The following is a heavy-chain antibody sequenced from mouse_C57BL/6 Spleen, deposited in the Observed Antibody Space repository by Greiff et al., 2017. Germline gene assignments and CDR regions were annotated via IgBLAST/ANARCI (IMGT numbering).Heavy chain of an antibody. CDR1: GFSLTSYG. Sequence: QVQLKESGPGLVQPSQRLSITCTVSGFSLTSYGVHWVRQSPGKGLEWLGVIWSGGSTDYNAAFISRLSISKDNSKSQVFFKMNSLQADDTAIYYCAREAIYYDYDVDYAMDYWGQGTSVTVSS. CDR2: IWSGGST. J-gene: IGHJ4*01. V-gene: IGHV2-2*01. CDR3: AREAIYYDYDVDYAMDY. D-gene: IGHD2-4*01.